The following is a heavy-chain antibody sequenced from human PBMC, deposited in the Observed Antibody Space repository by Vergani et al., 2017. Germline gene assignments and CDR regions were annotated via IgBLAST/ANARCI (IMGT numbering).Heavy chain of an antibody. J-gene: IGHJ4*02. CDR1: GGSTSGHF. CDR3: VREGPPAGTPNFDL. Sequence: QVQLQESGPRLVKSSETLSVTCTVSGGSTSGHFWSWLRQSPRKGLEWIGGLYYTGSSTFNPSLESRVTMSVDTSQKQFSLKLTSMTAADTAVYYCVREGPPAGTPNFDLWGQGILVTVSS. CDR2: LYYTGSS. D-gene: IGHD6-13*01. V-gene: IGHV4-59*11.